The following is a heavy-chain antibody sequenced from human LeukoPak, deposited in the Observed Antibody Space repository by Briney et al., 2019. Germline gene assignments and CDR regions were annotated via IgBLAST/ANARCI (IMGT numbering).Heavy chain of an antibody. J-gene: IGHJ5*02. V-gene: IGHV4-34*01. Sequence: SGTLSLTCAVYGGSFSGYYWGWIRQPPGKGLQWIGEITHNGYTNYNPALKSRVTISIDTSKNEFSLKVSSVTAADMAIYYCAASGGPINWFDPWGQGTLVTVSS. CDR3: AASGGPINWFDP. CDR1: GGSFSGYY. CDR2: ITHNGYT. D-gene: IGHD3-10*01.